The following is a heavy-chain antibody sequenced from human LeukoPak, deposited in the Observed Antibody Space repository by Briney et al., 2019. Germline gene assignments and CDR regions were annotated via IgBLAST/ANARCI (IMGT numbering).Heavy chain of an antibody. Sequence: PGGSLRLSCAASGFIVSNSYMSWVRQAPGKGLEWVSIIYSDSTTYYADSVKGRFTILRDNSKNTLYLQMNNLRAEDTAVYYCAREAGSSWFAYWGQGTRVTVSS. J-gene: IGHJ4*02. CDR1: GFIVSNSY. CDR3: AREAGSSWFAY. CDR2: IYSDSTT. D-gene: IGHD6-13*01. V-gene: IGHV3-66*01.